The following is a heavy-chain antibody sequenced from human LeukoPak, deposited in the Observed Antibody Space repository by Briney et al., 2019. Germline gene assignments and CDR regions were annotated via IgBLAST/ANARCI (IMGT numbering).Heavy chain of an antibody. V-gene: IGHV4-59*01. CDR3: ARGRYSYGTAWFDP. CDR1: GGSISSYY. CDR2: IYYSGST. Sequence: SETLSLTCTVSGGSISSYYWSWIRQPPGKGLEWIGYIYYSGSTNYNPSLKSRVTISVDTSKSQFSLKLSSVTAADTAVYYCARGRYSYGTAWFDPWGQGTLVTVSS. J-gene: IGHJ5*02. D-gene: IGHD5-18*01.